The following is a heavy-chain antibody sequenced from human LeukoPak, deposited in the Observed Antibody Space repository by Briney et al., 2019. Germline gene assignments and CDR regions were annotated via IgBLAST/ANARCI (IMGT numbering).Heavy chain of an antibody. J-gene: IGHJ4*02. V-gene: IGHV3-30*03. CDR2: ISYDGSNK. CDR1: GFTFSSYG. CDR3: ARVICANGHNLCYFDD. Sequence: PGGSLRLSCAASGFTFSSYGMHWVRQAPGKGLEWVAVISYDGSNKYYADSVKGRFTISRDNSKNTLYLQMNSLRAEDTAVYYCARVICANGHNLCYFDDWGQGTLVTVSS. D-gene: IGHD5-24*01.